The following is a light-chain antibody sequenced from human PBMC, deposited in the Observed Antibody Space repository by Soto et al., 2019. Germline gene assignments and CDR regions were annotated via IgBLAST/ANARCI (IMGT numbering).Light chain of an antibody. CDR1: TSDVGGYNS. Sequence: QSALTQPASVSGSPGQSITISCTGTTSDVGGYNSVSWFQNQPDKAPKLIIYEVTLRPSGVSDRFSGSKSGNTASLTISGLQTEDEADYYCASCTTTGTVLFGGGTKLTVL. CDR2: EVT. V-gene: IGLV2-14*01. J-gene: IGLJ2*01. CDR3: ASCTTTGTVL.